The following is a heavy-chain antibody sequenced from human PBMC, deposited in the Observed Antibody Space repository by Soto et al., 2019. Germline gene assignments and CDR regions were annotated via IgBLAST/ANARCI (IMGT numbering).Heavy chain of an antibody. CDR3: ATLGSVSYSVEDY. J-gene: IGHJ4*01. Sequence: GGSLRLSCADSGFTFSSYWMHWVRQAPGKGLVWVSRINSDGSSTSYADSVKGRFTISRDNAKNTLYLQMNSLRAEDTAVYYCATLGSVSYSVEDYWGHGTLVTVSS. CDR1: GFTFSSYW. D-gene: IGHD3-10*01. V-gene: IGHV3-74*01. CDR2: INSDGSST.